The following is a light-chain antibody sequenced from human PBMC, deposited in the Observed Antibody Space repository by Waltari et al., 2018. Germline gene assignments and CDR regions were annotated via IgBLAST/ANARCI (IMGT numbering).Light chain of an antibody. CDR1: RDINNY. CDR3: QETYSSPPST. V-gene: IGKV1-39*01. J-gene: IGKJ1*01. Sequence: DIQMTQSPSSLSASVGDRVTITCQASRDINNYLNWYQQKPGKAPKLLIYDASTLETGVPSRFSGSGSGTDFTLTITSLQPEDFAIYYCQETYSSPPSTFGQGTKVESK. CDR2: DAS.